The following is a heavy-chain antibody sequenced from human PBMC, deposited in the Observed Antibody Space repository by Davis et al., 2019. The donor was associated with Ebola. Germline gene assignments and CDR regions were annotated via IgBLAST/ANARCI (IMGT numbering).Heavy chain of an antibody. CDR1: GFTFSSYS. CDR3: ARDAPRYCSSTSCYPPLFDY. V-gene: IGHV3-21*01. CDR2: ISSSSIYI. J-gene: IGHJ4*02. D-gene: IGHD2-2*01. Sequence: GESLKISCAASGFTFSSYSMNWVRQAPGKGLEWVSSISSSSIYIYYADSVKGRFTISRDNAKNSLYLQMNSLRAEDTAVYYCARDAPRYCSSTSCYPPLFDYWGQGTLVTVSS.